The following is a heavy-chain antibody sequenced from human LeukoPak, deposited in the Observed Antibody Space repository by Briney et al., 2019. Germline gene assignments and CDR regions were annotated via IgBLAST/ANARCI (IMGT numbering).Heavy chain of an antibody. CDR1: GYTFTSYY. CDR3: ARDGPNYYDSSGEIDY. Sequence: ASVKVSCKASGYTFTSYYMHWVRQAPGQGLEWMGIINPSGGSTSYAQKFQGRVTMTRDTSTSTVYMELSSLRSEDTAVYYCARDGPNYYDSSGEIDYWGQGTLVTVSS. V-gene: IGHV1-46*01. D-gene: IGHD3-22*01. J-gene: IGHJ4*02. CDR2: INPSGGST.